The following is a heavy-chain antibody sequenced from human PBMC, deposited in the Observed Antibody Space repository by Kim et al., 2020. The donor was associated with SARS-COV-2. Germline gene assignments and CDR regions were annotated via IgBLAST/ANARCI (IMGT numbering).Heavy chain of an antibody. CDR1: GGSITSAGFY. V-gene: IGHV4-39*02. CDR2: LHYTENT. Sequence: SETLSLTCNVSGGSITSAGFYWGWIRQPPGKGLEWIGTLHYTENTFYNPSLKSRATMTEDASENPFSQRLSSVTAAYTAVYYCARSPMVRGVIIKRNWFDPWGQGTLVTVYS. CDR3: ARSPMVRGVIIKRNWFDP. D-gene: IGHD3-10*01. J-gene: IGHJ5*02.